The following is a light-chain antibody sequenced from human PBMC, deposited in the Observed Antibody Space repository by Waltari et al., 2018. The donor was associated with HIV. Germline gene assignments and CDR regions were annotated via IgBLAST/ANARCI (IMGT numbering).Light chain of an antibody. Sequence: EIVLTQSPGTLSLSPGERATLSCRASQSVSRSYLAWYQQKPAQAPRLLIYGASSRATGIPDSLSGSGSGTDFTLTINRLEPEDFAVYYCQQYGSAPPTFGQGTKVEIK. CDR3: QQYGSAPPT. CDR1: QSVSRSY. J-gene: IGKJ1*01. CDR2: GAS. V-gene: IGKV3-20*01.